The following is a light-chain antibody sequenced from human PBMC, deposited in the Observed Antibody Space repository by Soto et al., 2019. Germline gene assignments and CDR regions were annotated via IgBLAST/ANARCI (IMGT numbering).Light chain of an antibody. V-gene: IGLV2-8*01. Sequence: QSALTQPPSASGSPGQSVTISCTGTSSDVGGYNYVSWFQQHPGKAPKLMIYEVSKRPSGVPDRFSGSKSGNTASLTISGLQPEDEADYYCCSYIGTYTWVFGGGTKLTVL. CDR2: EVS. CDR3: CSYIGTYTWV. J-gene: IGLJ3*02. CDR1: SSDVGGYNY.